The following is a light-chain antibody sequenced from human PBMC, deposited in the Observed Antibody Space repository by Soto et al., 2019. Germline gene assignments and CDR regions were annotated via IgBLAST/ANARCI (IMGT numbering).Light chain of an antibody. J-gene: IGKJ5*01. CDR3: QQRSSWPNT. Sequence: EVVLTQSPGTLSLSPGERATLSCRASQSVSSYLAWYQQKPGQAPRLLIYDTFKRATGIPARFSGSGSGTDFTLTISSLEPEDFAVYYCQQRSSWPNTFGQGTRLEIK. CDR2: DTF. V-gene: IGKV3-11*01. CDR1: QSVSSY.